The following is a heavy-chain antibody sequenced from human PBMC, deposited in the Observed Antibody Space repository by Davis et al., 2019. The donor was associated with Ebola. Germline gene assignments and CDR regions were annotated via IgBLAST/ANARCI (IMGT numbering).Heavy chain of an antibody. CDR2: ISYDGSNK. D-gene: IGHD2-15*01. V-gene: IGHV3-30-3*01. J-gene: IGHJ4*02. Sequence: GESLKISCAASGFTFSSYAMHWVRQAPGKGLEWVAVISYDGSNKYYADSVKGRFTISRDNSKNTLYLQMNSLRAEDTAVYYCARLGDIVVVVAAPFDYWGQGTLVTVSS. CDR3: ARLGDIVVVVAAPFDY. CDR1: GFTFSSYA.